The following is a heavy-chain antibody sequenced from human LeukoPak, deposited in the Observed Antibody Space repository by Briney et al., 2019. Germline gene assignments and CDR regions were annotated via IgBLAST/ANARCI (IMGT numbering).Heavy chain of an antibody. V-gene: IGHV3-13*01. CDR1: GFTLSNYA. J-gene: IGHJ4*02. D-gene: IGHD3-10*01. Sequence: GGSLRLSCAASGFTLSNYAMHWVRQPAGEGLEWVSALGTAGDTFYPGSVKGRFTISRDNAKKSLFLQMNSLRAEDTAVYYCARQNTPYGNFDYWGQGTLVTVSS. CDR3: ARQNTPYGNFDY. CDR2: LGTAGDT.